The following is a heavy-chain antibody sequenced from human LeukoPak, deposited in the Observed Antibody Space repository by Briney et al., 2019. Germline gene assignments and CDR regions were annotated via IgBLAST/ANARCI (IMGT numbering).Heavy chain of an antibody. CDR2: IYYSGST. CDR3: ARGGTGYNWFDH. J-gene: IGHJ5*02. Sequence: SETLSLTCTVSGGSISSSSYYWGWIRQPPGKGLEWIGSIYYSGSTYYNPSLKSRVTISVDTSKNQFSLKLSSVTAADTAVYYCARGGTGYNWFDHWGQGTLVTVSS. CDR1: GGSISSSSYY. V-gene: IGHV4-39*01. D-gene: IGHD2-15*01.